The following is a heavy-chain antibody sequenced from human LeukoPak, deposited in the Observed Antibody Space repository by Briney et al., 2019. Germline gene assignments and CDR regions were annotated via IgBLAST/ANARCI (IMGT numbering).Heavy chain of an antibody. CDR1: GGSISSSSYY. V-gene: IGHV4-39*01. CDR2: IYSSGST. Sequence: PSETLSLTCTVSGGSISSSSYYWGWIRQPPGKGLESIGSIYSSGSTYYNASLQSRVTISIDTSKNQFSLRLNSVTAADTAMYYCAKSGGYGLIDYWGQGTRVTVSS. J-gene: IGHJ4*02. D-gene: IGHD1-26*01. CDR3: AKSGGYGLIDY.